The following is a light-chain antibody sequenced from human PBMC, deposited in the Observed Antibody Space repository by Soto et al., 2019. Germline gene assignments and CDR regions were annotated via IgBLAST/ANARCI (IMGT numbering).Light chain of an antibody. V-gene: IGKV3-20*01. CDR2: GAS. J-gene: IGKJ4*01. CDR1: QTVTDSY. CDR3: QQYGGSPPVT. Sequence: TVLTQSPGTLSLSPVERATLSCRAIQTVTDSYLAWYQQKPGQAPRLLIQGASSRATGIPDRFSGSGSGTDFTLTISRLEPEDFAVYYCQQYGGSPPVTFGGGTKVDNK.